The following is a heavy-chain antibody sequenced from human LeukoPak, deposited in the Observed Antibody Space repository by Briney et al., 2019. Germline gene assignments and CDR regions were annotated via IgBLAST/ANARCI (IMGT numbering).Heavy chain of an antibody. CDR2: ISGSGGST. V-gene: IGHV3-23*01. J-gene: IGHJ4*02. CDR1: GFTFTNFG. Sequence: PGGSLRLSCAASGFTFTNFGMSWVRQAPGKGLEWVSTISGSGGSTYYADSVKGRFTISRDSSKNTLYLQMHSLRAEDTAVYYCAKAHHGDYFFYFDYWGQGTLVTVSS. D-gene: IGHD4-17*01. CDR3: AKAHHGDYFFYFDY.